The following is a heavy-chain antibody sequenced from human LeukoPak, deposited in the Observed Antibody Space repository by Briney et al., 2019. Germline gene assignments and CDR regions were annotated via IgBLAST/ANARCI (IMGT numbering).Heavy chain of an antibody. V-gene: IGHV4-34*01. CDR1: GGSFSGYY. D-gene: IGHD6-13*01. Sequence: SETLSLTCAVYGGSFSGYYWSWIRQPPGKGLEWIGEINHSGSTNYNPSLKSRVTFSVDTSKNQLSLGLSSVTAADTAVYYCARWSSSWQSFDYWGQGTLVTVSS. CDR2: INHSGST. CDR3: ARWSSSWQSFDY. J-gene: IGHJ4*02.